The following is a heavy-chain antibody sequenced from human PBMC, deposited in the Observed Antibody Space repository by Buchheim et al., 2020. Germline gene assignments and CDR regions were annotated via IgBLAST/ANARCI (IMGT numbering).Heavy chain of an antibody. Sequence: EVQLLESGGDLVQPGGSLRLSCAASGFTFTNYAMSWVRQAPGKGLEWVSAITSGGITYYANSVKGRFTISRDNSINPLYLQMNSLRAEETAIYYCAIDSTGFYGWFESWGPGTL. J-gene: IGHJ5*01. V-gene: IGHV3-23*01. CDR3: AIDSTGFYGWFES. D-gene: IGHD3-22*01. CDR1: GFTFTNYA. CDR2: ITSGGIT.